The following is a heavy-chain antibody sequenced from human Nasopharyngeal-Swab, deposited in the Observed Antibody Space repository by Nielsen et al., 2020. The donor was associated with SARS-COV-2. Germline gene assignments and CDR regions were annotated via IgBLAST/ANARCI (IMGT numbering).Heavy chain of an antibody. D-gene: IGHD5-18*01. J-gene: IGHJ4*02. V-gene: IGHV1-3*01. CDR2: INADKGDT. Sequence: ASVKVSCKASGFTFNGYAIHWVRQAPGQSLEWMGWINADKGDTLSSQKFQDRITITRDTSASVAYMELSSLRSEDTATYYCARDPWGYKWYFDYWGQGTLVTVSS. CDR3: ARDPWGYKWYFDY. CDR1: GFTFNGYA.